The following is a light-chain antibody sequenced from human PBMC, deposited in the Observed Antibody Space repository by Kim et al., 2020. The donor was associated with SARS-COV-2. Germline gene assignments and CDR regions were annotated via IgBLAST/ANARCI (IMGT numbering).Light chain of an antibody. CDR2: GAS. V-gene: IGKV3-20*01. J-gene: IGKJ4*01. CDR1: QSLSSSH. Sequence: SQGERATLSCRASQSLSSSHLAWYQQKPGQAPRLLIYGASSRAAGIPDRFSGSGSGTGFTLTISRLEPEDFAVYYCQQYGTSPLTFGGGTKVDIK. CDR3: QQYGTSPLT.